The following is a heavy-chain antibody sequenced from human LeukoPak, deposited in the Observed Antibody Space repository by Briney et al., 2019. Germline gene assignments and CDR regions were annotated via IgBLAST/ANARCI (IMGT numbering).Heavy chain of an antibody. Sequence: GESLRLSCAASGFTFSNYWMHWIRQAPGKGLEWVSYISSSSSYTNYADSVKGRFTISRDNAKNSLYLQMNSLRAEDTAVYYCARDPVGYDSSGYYYYWGQGTLVTVSS. J-gene: IGHJ4*02. CDR1: GFTFSNYW. D-gene: IGHD3-22*01. V-gene: IGHV3-11*06. CDR2: ISSSSSYT. CDR3: ARDPVGYDSSGYYYY.